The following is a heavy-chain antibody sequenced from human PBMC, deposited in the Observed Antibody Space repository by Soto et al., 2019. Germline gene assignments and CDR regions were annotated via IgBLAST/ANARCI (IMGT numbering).Heavy chain of an antibody. CDR3: ARVEGYCSGGSCYDAFDI. J-gene: IGHJ3*02. V-gene: IGHV3-53*04. CDR2: IYSGGST. D-gene: IGHD2-15*01. Sequence: EVQLVESGGGLVQPGGSLRLSCAASGFTVSSNYMSWVRQAPGKVLEWGSVIYSGGSTYYADSVKGRFTISRHNSKNTLYLQMNSLRAEDTAVYYCARVEGYCSGGSCYDAFDIWGQGTMVTVSS. CDR1: GFTVSSNY.